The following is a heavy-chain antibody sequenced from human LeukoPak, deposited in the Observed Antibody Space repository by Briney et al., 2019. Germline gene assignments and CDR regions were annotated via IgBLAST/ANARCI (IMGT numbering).Heavy chain of an antibody. D-gene: IGHD1-14*01. CDR1: GFTFSSYA. J-gene: IGHJ6*04. CDR3: ARGGILVYYYYGMDV. CDR2: ISGSGGST. V-gene: IGHV3-23*01. Sequence: GGSLRLSCATSGFTFSSYAMSWVRQAPGKGLEWVSAISGSGGSTYYADSVKGRFTISGDNSKNTLYLQMNSLRAEDTAVYYCARGGILVYYYYGMDVWGKGTTVTVSS.